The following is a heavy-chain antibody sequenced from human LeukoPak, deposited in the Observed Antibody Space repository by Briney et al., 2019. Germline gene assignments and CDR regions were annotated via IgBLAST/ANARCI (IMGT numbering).Heavy chain of an antibody. CDR1: GFIFSSYS. V-gene: IGHV3-21*01. J-gene: IGHJ3*02. CDR2: INGSSSYI. CDR3: AGGYVSGSYYATLDAFDI. Sequence: GGSLRLSCAASGFIFSSYSMNWVRQAPGKGLEGVSSINGSSSYIYYIDSVKGRFTISRDNAKNSLYLQMDSLRAEDTAVYYCAGGYVSGSYYATLDAFDIWGQGTMVTVSS. D-gene: IGHD3-10*01.